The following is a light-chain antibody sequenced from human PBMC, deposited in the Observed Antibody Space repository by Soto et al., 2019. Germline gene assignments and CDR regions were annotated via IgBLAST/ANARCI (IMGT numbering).Light chain of an antibody. CDR2: GTS. J-gene: IGKJ1*01. CDR3: QQYGSMWT. V-gene: IGKV3-20*01. CDR1: QSVSSSY. Sequence: EIVLTHSPGTLSLSPGERATLSCRASQSVSSSYLAWYQQKPGQAPRLLISGTSRRATGIPDRFSGSGSGTDFTLTINRLEPEDFAMYYCQQYGSMWTFGQGTKVDIK.